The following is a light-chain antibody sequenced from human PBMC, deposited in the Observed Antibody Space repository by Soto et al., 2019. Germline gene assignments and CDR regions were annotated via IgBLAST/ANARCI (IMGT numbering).Light chain of an antibody. V-gene: IGLV1-40*01. J-gene: IGLJ3*02. CDR2: GNN. CDR3: QSYDSSLSGSV. CDR1: SSNIGAGYH. Sequence: QAVVTQPPSVSGAPGQRVTISCTGSSSNIGAGYHVHWYQQHPGTAPKLLIYGNNNRPSGVPDRFSGSKSGTSASLAITGLQAEDEADYYCQSYDSSLSGSVFGGGTKLTVL.